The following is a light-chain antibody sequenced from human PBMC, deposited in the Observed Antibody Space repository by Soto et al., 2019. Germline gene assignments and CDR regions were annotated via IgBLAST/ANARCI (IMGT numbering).Light chain of an antibody. CDR2: EVS. CDR1: SSDVGSYNL. V-gene: IGLV2-23*02. CDR3: CSYGGRSTYV. J-gene: IGLJ1*01. Sequence: LTQPASVSGSPGQSITISWTGTSSDVGSYNLAFWEQQHPGKAPKLMIYEVSKRPSGVSNRFSGSKSANTASLTISGLQADDEADYYCCSYGGRSTYVFGTGTKVTVL.